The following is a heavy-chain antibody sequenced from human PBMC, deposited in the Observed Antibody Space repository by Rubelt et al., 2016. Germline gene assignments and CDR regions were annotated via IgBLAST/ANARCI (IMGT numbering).Heavy chain of an antibody. CDR2: ISGNGGST. CDR3: AEDGIGEYVYYYYGMDV. D-gene: IGHD4-17*01. Sequence: EVQLVESGGDLVQPGGSLRLSCTASGFTLTSYAMNWVRQAPGEGLEWVSAISGNGGSTYYADFVKGRFTISRDNSKNTRYLQMNGLRAEDTAVYYCAEDGIGEYVYYYYGMDVWGQGTTVTVSS. V-gene: IGHV3-23*04. CDR1: GFTLTSYA. J-gene: IGHJ6*02.